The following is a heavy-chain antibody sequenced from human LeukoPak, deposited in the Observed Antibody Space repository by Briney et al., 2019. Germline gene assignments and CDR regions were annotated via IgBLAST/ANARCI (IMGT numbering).Heavy chain of an antibody. J-gene: IGHJ5*02. CDR2: FDPEDGET. CDR3: AARLLYPDKAHRNNWFDP. V-gene: IGHV1-24*01. CDR1: GYTLTELS. Sequence: ASVTVSFKVSGYTLTELSMHWVRQAPGKGLEWMGGFDPEDGETIYAQKFQGRVTMTEDTSTDTAYMELSSLRSEDTAVYYCAARLLYPDKAHRNNWFDPWGQGTLVTVSS. D-gene: IGHD1-14*01.